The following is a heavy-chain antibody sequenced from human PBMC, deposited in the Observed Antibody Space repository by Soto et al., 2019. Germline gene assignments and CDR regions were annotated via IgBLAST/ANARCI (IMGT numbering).Heavy chain of an antibody. D-gene: IGHD2-2*01. CDR1: GYTFTSYY. Sequence: GASVKVSCKASGYTFTSYYMHWVRQAPGQGLEWMGIINPSGGSTSYAQKFQGRVTMTRDTSTSTVYMELSSLRSEDTAVYYCARDECSSTSCYPSFDYWGQGTLVTVSS. J-gene: IGHJ4*02. CDR3: ARDECSSTSCYPSFDY. CDR2: INPSGGST. V-gene: IGHV1-46*01.